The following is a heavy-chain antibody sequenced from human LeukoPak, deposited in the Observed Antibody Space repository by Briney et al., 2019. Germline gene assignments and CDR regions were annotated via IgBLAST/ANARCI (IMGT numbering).Heavy chain of an antibody. D-gene: IGHD6-6*01. Sequence: PGGSLRLSCAASGFTFSIYWMSWVRQDPGKGLEWVASINQDGGEKYYVDSVKGRCTISRDNAKTSLYLQMSSLRAEDAAAYYCVRDGPGGIEARKRYYCMDVWGQGTTVSVSS. V-gene: IGHV3-7*05. CDR3: VRDGPGGIEARKRYYCMDV. CDR1: GFTFSIYW. CDR2: INQDGGEK. J-gene: IGHJ6*02.